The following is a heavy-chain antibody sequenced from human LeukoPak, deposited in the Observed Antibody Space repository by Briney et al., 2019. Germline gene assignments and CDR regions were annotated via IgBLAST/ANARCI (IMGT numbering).Heavy chain of an antibody. J-gene: IGHJ2*01. D-gene: IGHD3-22*01. CDR2: IIPIFGTA. V-gene: IGHV1-69*13. Sequence: SVKVSCKASGYTFTSYGISWVRQAPGQGLEWMGGIIPIFGTANYAQKFQGRVTITADESTSTAYMELSSLRSEDTAVYYCARGGYYDSSGYYYWCFDLWGRGTLVTVSS. CDR3: ARGGYYDSSGYYYWCFDL. CDR1: GYTFTSYG.